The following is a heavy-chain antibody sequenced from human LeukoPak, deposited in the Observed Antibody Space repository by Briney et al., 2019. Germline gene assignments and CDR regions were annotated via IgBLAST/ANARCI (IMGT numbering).Heavy chain of an antibody. CDR1: GGSISSSNW. D-gene: IGHD2-2*01. V-gene: IGHV4-4*02. J-gene: IGHJ6*04. CDR3: ARDRIVVVPYYYYGMDV. CDR2: IYHSGST. Sequence: PSETLSLTCAVSGGSISSSNWWSWVRQPPGKGLEWIGEIYHSGSTNYNPSLKSRVTISVDKSENQFSLKLSSVTAADTAVYYCARDRIVVVPYYYYGMDVWGKGTTVTVSS.